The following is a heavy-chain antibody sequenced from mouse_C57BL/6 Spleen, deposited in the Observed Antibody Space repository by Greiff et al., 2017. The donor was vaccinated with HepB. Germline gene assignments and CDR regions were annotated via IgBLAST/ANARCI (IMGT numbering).Heavy chain of an antibody. CDR2: IDPSDSET. Sequence: QVQLKQPGAELVRPGSSVKLSCKASGYTFTSYWMHWVKQRPIQGLEWIGNIDPSDSETHYNQKFKDKATLTVDKSSSTAYMPLSSLTSEDSAVYYCARGSYYSNYGVYYFDYWGQGTTLTVSS. V-gene: IGHV1-52*01. D-gene: IGHD2-5*01. CDR3: ARGSYYSNYGVYYFDY. CDR1: GYTFTSYW. J-gene: IGHJ2*01.